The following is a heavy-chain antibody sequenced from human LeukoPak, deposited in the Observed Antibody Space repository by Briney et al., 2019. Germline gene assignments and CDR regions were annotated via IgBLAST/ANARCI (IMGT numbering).Heavy chain of an antibody. CDR3: ARGQTDSSGWSFDP. CDR2: FDPEDGET. V-gene: IGHV1-24*01. J-gene: IGHJ5*02. D-gene: IGHD6-19*01. Sequence: ASVKVSCKVSGYTLTELSMHWVRQAPGKGLEWMGGFDPEDGETIYAQKFQGRVTMTEDTSTDTAYMELSSLRSEDTAVYYCARGQTDSSGWSFDPWGQGTLVTVSS. CDR1: GYTLTELS.